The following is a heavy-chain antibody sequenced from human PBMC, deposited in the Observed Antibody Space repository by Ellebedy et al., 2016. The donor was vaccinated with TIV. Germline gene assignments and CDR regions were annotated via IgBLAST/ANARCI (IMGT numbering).Heavy chain of an antibody. CDR3: VGFGVFNL. CDR1: GFTFTHAW. CDR2: IKTDGSET. V-gene: IGHV3-7*01. D-gene: IGHD3-3*01. Sequence: GESLKISCAASGFTFTHAWMNWVRQAPGKGLEWVAHIKTDGSETYYVDSVKGRFTISRENAKNALFLQMDGLRVDDSAVYYCVGFGVFNLWGQGAPVTVSS. J-gene: IGHJ5*02.